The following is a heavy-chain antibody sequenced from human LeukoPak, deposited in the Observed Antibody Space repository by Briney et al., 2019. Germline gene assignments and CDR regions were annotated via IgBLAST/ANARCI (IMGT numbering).Heavy chain of an antibody. J-gene: IGHJ4*02. V-gene: IGHV4-38-2*01. CDR3: ARNRSVTTTPGFDH. Sequence: SETLSLTCAVSGYSIRSGDYWGWIRQSPGKGLEWIGSIYHSGSTHYNPSLKSRVTISVDTSKNQFSLMLSSVTAAETAIYCCARNRSVTTTPGFDHWGQGTLVTVSS. D-gene: IGHD4-17*01. CDR2: IYHSGST. CDR1: GYSIRSGDY.